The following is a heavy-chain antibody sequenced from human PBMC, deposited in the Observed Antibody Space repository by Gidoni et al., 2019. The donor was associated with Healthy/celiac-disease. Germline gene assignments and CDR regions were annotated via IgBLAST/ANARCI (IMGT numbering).Heavy chain of an antibody. CDR3: AKDLDTMRYGAFDI. V-gene: IGHV3-30*18. CDR2: ISYDGSNK. D-gene: IGHD3-10*01. CDR1: AFPFSSYG. J-gene: IGHJ3*02. Sequence: QVQLVESGGGVVQPGRSLRLSCEASAFPFSSYGMQWVRQAPGKGLEWVAVISYDGSNKYYADSVKGRFTISRDNSKNTLYLQMNSLRAEDTAVYYCAKDLDTMRYGAFDIWGQGTMVTVSS.